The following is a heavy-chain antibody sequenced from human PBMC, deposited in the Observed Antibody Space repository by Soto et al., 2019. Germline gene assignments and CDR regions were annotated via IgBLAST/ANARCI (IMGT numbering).Heavy chain of an antibody. CDR1: GGTFSSYT. CDR3: ASAGGIAVAGSDY. D-gene: IGHD6-19*01. Sequence: GASVKVSCKASGGTFSSYTISWVRQAPGQGLEWMGRIIPILGIANYAQKFQGRVTITADKSTSTAYMELSSLRSEDTAVYYCASAGGIAVAGSDYWGQGTLVTVSS. CDR2: IIPILGIA. V-gene: IGHV1-69*02. J-gene: IGHJ4*02.